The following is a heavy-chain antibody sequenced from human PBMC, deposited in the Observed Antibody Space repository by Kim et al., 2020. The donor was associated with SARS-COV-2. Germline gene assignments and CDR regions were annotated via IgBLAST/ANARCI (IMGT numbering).Heavy chain of an antibody. J-gene: IGHJ4*02. CDR3: ARELYFDFDY. D-gene: IGHD2-8*01. Sequence: STSYEKKFQGRVTMTRDTSTSTVYMELSSLRSEDTAVYYCARELYFDFDYWGQGTLVTVSS. V-gene: IGHV1-46*01. CDR2: ST.